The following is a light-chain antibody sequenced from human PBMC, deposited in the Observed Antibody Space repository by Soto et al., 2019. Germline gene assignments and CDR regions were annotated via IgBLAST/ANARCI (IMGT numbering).Light chain of an antibody. CDR1: HSVGSL. V-gene: IGKV3-15*01. CDR3: QQYNNWPRGYT. J-gene: IGKJ2*01. Sequence: EVVMTQSPATLSVSPGERATVSCRASHSVGSLLAWYQQKPGQAPRLLIYGASTRATGIPARFTGSGSGTEFTLTISSLQSEDFAVYYCQQYNNWPRGYTFGQGTKLEIK. CDR2: GAS.